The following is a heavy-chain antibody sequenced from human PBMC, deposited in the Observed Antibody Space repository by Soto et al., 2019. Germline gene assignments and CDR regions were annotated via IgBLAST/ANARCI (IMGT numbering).Heavy chain of an antibody. J-gene: IGHJ4*02. CDR3: ARGNYFGSGTFDY. CDR2: ISGSSGST. Sequence: QVQLEQSGAEVKKPGASVKVSCKTSGYTFTSYGVSWVRQAPGQGLEWMAWISGSSGSTYYAQNFQGRVTVPTDTSTDTASMELRSLRSGDSAIYYCARGNYFGSGTFDYWGQGTLVTVSS. D-gene: IGHD3-10*01. V-gene: IGHV1-18*01. CDR1: GYTFTSYG.